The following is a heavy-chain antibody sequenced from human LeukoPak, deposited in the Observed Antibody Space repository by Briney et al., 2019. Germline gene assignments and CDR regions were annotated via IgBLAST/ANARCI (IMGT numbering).Heavy chain of an antibody. CDR1: GFTFSSYG. CDR3: AKCQGLLRYFDWLLYPPYFDY. V-gene: IGHV3-23*01. Sequence: PGGSLRLSCAASGFTFSSYGMSWVRQAPGKGLEWVSAISGSGGSTYYADSVKGRFTISRDNSKNTLYLQMNSLRAEDMAVYYCAKCQGLLRYFDWLLYPPYFDYWGQGTLVTVSS. D-gene: IGHD3-9*01. CDR2: ISGSGGST. J-gene: IGHJ4*02.